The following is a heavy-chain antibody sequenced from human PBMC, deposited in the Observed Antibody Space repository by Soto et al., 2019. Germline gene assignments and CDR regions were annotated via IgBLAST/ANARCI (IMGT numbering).Heavy chain of an antibody. Sequence: EVQLVESGGGLVKPGGSLRLSCAASGFTFSNAWMSWVRQAPGKGLEWVGRIKSKTDGGTTDYAAPVKGRFTISRDDSHHTLYLQMNSLKTDDTAVYYCNTDLIVVVTASPVVNGGTDAFDIWGQGTMVTVCS. J-gene: IGHJ3*02. CDR3: NTDLIVVVTASPVVNGGTDAFDI. D-gene: IGHD2-21*02. CDR2: IKSKTDGGTT. CDR1: GFTFSNAW. V-gene: IGHV3-15*01.